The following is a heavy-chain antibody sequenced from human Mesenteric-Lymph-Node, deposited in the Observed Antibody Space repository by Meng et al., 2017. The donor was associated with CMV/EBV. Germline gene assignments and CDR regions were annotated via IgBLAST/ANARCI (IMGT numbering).Heavy chain of an antibody. Sequence: SETLSLTCTVSGGSISGDYFWSWVRQPPGKGLEWIAYMYSTGTAYYNPSLKSRVTISRDTSENHFSLIVTSVTAADTAVYYCAREVNVPRDSDAFDLWGQGTMVTVSS. CDR1: GGSISGDYF. V-gene: IGHV4-30-4*01. D-gene: IGHD2-2*01. CDR3: AREVNVPRDSDAFDL. J-gene: IGHJ3*01. CDR2: MYSTGTA.